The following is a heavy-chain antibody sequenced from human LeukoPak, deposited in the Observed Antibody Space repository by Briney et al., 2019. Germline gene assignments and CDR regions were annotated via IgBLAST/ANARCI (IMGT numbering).Heavy chain of an antibody. Sequence: GGSLRLSCAASGFIFSSYAMSWVRQAPGKGLEWVSGISGSGGGGTTHYADSVKGRFTISRDNSKNTLYLQMNSLRAEDTAVYYCAKDQADQPLLYWIFDYWGQGTLVTVSS. CDR1: GFIFSSYA. J-gene: IGHJ4*02. CDR2: ISGSGGGGTT. CDR3: AKDQADQPLLYWIFDY. V-gene: IGHV3-23*01. D-gene: IGHD2-2*02.